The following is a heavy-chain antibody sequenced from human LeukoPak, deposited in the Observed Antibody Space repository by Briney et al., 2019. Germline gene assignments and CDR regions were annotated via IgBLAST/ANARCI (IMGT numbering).Heavy chain of an antibody. CDR3: ARDSPYSSGWGEGRYFDL. V-gene: IGHV4-4*02. Sequence: PSGTLSLTCAVSGGSISSSNWWSWVRQPPGKGLEWIGEIYHSGSTNYNPSLKSRVTISVDTSKNQFSLKLSSVTAADTAVSYCARDSPYSSGWGEGRYFDLWGRGTLVTVSS. J-gene: IGHJ2*01. D-gene: IGHD6-19*01. CDR2: IYHSGST. CDR1: GGSISSSNW.